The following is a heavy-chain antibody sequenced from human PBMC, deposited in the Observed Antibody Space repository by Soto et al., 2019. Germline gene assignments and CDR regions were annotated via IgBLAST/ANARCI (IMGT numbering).Heavy chain of an antibody. CDR3: ARHYYGSGSYSLGYYYGMDV. CDR2: IDPSDSYT. Sequence: PGESLKISCKGSGYSFTSYWISWVRQMPGKGLEWMGRIDPSDSYTNYSPSFQGHVTISADKSISTAYPQWSSLKASDTAMYYCARHYYGSGSYSLGYYYGMDVWGQGTTVTVSS. D-gene: IGHD3-10*01. J-gene: IGHJ6*02. V-gene: IGHV5-10-1*01. CDR1: GYSFTSYW.